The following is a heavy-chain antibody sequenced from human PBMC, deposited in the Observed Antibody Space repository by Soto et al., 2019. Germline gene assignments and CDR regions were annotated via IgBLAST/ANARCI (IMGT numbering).Heavy chain of an antibody. J-gene: IGHJ6*02. CDR1: GYTFTSYG. D-gene: IGHD2-15*01. Sequence: ASVKVSCKASGYTFTSYGISWVRQAPGQGLEWMGWISAYNGNTNYAQKLQGRVTMTTDTSTSTAYMELRSLRSDDTAVYYCARDHFWVVAATIHYYYYGMDVWGQGTTVTVSS. V-gene: IGHV1-18*01. CDR3: ARDHFWVVAATIHYYYYGMDV. CDR2: ISAYNGNT.